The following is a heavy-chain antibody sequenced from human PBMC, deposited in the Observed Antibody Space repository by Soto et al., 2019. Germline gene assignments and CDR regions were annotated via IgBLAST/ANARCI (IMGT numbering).Heavy chain of an antibody. Sequence: SGASLRLGFGASGFRLEDYNMDGVRQAPGKGLEWVSLITWNGGNKYYEDSVKGRFTISRDGTTQSVSLQMTSLKREDTGVYYCARETLSFGSALDVWGQGTTVTVSS. CDR3: ARETLSFGSALDV. J-gene: IGHJ6*02. V-gene: IGHV3-43*01. CDR2: ITWNGGNK. D-gene: IGHD3-3*01. CDR1: GFRLEDYN.